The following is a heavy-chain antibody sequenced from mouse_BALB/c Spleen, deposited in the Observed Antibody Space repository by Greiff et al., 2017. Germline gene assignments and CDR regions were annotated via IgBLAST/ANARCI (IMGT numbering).Heavy chain of an antibody. CDR1: GYTFTDYA. D-gene: IGHD4-1*01. CDR2: ISIYYDNT. CDR3: ARRGDWGWFAY. V-gene: IGHV1-67*01. J-gene: IGHJ3*01. Sequence: QVQLQQSGPELVRPGDSVKLSCKGSGYTFTDYAMHWVKQSHAKSLEWIGVISIYYDNTNYNQKVKGKATMTVYKSSSTAYMELARLTSEDSAIYYCARRGDWGWFAYWGQGTLVTVSA.